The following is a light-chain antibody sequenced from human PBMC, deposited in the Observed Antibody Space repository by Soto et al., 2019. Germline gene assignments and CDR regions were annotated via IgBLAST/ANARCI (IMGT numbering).Light chain of an antibody. V-gene: IGKV1-6*01. CDR1: QGIRTD. Sequence: AIQMTQSPSSLSASVGDGVTITFRASQGIRTDLGWYQQKPGKAPRLLIYAASSLQSGVPSRFSGSGSGTEFTLTIGGLQPDDFATYYCQQFNSYPITFGQGTRLEIK. J-gene: IGKJ5*01. CDR3: QQFNSYPIT. CDR2: AAS.